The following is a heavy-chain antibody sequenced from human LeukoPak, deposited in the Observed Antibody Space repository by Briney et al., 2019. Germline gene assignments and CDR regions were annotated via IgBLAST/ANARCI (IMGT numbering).Heavy chain of an antibody. CDR1: GGSVYTSDYY. Sequence: SETLSLTCTVSGGSVYTSDYYWGWVRQPPGKGPEWIGDIFYTGKTNYNPSLKSRVSISIDTSKNQFSQKLTSVTAADTAVYYCARVFDSWGQGTLVTVSS. CDR2: IFYTGKT. CDR3: ARVFDS. V-gene: IGHV4-39*07. J-gene: IGHJ4*02.